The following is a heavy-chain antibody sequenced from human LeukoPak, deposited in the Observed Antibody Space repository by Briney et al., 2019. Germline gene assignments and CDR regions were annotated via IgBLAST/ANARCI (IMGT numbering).Heavy chain of an antibody. CDR3: AKESGSHYINWRYDY. Sequence: GGSLRLSCAASGFTFSSYAMSWVRQVPGKGLEWVSTITNSGGSTYYADSVKGRFTISRDNSKNTLYLQMNSLRAEDTAVYYCAKESGSHYINWRYDYWGQGTLVTVSS. D-gene: IGHD1-26*01. V-gene: IGHV3-23*01. J-gene: IGHJ4*02. CDR2: ITNSGGST. CDR1: GFTFSSYA.